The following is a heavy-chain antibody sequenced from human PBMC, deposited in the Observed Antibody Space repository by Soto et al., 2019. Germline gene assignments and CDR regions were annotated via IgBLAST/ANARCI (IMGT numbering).Heavy chain of an antibody. CDR1: GYTFTSYY. V-gene: IGHV1-46*03. Sequence: GASVKVSCKASGYTFTSYYMHWVRQAPGQGLEWMGIINPSGGSTSYAQKFQGRVTMTRDTSTSTVYMELSSLRSEDTAVYYCARAPHSRELWFNEISFDYWGQGTLVTVSS. J-gene: IGHJ4*02. CDR3: ARAPHSRELWFNEISFDY. CDR2: INPSGGST. D-gene: IGHD5-18*01.